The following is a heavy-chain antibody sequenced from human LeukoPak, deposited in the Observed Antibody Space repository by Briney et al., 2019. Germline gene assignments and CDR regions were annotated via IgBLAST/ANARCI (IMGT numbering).Heavy chain of an antibody. J-gene: IGHJ4*02. CDR1: GFTFSDYY. Sequence: GGSLRLSCAASGFTFSDYYMSWIRQAPGKGLEWVSYISSSSSYTNYADSVKGRFTTSRDNAKNSLYLQMNSLRAEDTAVYYCARVDDSNTPGLEYWGQGTLVTVSS. CDR2: ISSSSSYT. D-gene: IGHD3-22*01. V-gene: IGHV3-11*05. CDR3: ARVDDSNTPGLEY.